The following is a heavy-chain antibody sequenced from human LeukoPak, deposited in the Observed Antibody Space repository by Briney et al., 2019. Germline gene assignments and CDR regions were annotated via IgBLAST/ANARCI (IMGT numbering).Heavy chain of an antibody. CDR3: ARTVGALYDAFNI. CDR2: IYYSGST. V-gene: IGHV4-59*08. Sequence: PSETLSLTCTVSGGSISTYYWSWIRQPPGKGLEWIGYIYYSGSTNYNPSLKSRVTISVDTSKNQFSLKLSSVTAADTAVYYCARTVGALYDAFNIWDQGTMVTVSS. D-gene: IGHD1-26*01. J-gene: IGHJ3*02. CDR1: GGSISTYY.